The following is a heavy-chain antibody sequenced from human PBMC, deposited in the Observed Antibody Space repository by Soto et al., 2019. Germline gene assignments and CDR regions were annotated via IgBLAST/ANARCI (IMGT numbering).Heavy chain of an antibody. V-gene: IGHV1-69*01. CDR2: VISLFGTA. CDR1: GGTFSSHS. J-gene: IGHJ4*02. Sequence: VQLMQSGAEVKKPGSSVKVSCKASGGTFSSHSINWVRQAPGQGLEWMGGVISLFGTANYAHNFKGRVTITADQSTSTAYMELNRLRSDDTAVYYCAREVGYGDYSAALLDWGQGTLVIVSS. D-gene: IGHD4-17*01. CDR3: AREVGYGDYSAALLD.